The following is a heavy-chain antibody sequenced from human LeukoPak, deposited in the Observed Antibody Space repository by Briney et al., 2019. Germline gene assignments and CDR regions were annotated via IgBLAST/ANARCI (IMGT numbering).Heavy chain of an antibody. V-gene: IGHV1-69*13. D-gene: IGHD6-13*01. J-gene: IGHJ5*02. CDR2: IIPVFNTG. CDR1: GGSFSTYA. CDR3: ARSVTEGSSWYWFDP. Sequence: SVKVSCKASGGSFSTYALSWVRQAPGQGLEWMGGIIPVFNTGDSAQKFQGRVTITADESTNTAYMELSSLRSEDTAVYYCARSVTEGSSWYWFDPWGQGTLVTVSS.